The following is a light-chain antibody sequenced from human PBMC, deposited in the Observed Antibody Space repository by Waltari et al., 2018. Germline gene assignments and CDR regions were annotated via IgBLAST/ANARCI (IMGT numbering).Light chain of an antibody. J-gene: IGLJ3*02. V-gene: IGLV7-46*01. CDR1: TGAVPSGPY. CDR3: LLWYSGARWV. CDR2: DTS. Sequence: QAVVTQEPSLTVSPGGTFPPTCGSCTGAVPSGPYPYWCQQTPGHVPRTLIYDTSNKHSWTPARFSGSLLGGKAALTLSGAQPEDEAEYHCLLWYSGARWVFGGGTKLSVL.